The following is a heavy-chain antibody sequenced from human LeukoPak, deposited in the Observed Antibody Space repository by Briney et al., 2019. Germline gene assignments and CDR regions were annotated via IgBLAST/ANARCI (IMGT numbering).Heavy chain of an antibody. CDR2: INHSGST. CDR1: GGSFSGYY. Sequence: SETLSLTCAVYGGSFSGYYWSWIRQPPGKGLEWIGEINHSGSTNYNPSLKSRVTISVDTSKNQFSLKLSSVTAADTAVYYCARGYDFWSGAGMDVWGQGTTVTVSS. V-gene: IGHV4-34*01. CDR3: ARGYDFWSGAGMDV. J-gene: IGHJ6*02. D-gene: IGHD3-3*01.